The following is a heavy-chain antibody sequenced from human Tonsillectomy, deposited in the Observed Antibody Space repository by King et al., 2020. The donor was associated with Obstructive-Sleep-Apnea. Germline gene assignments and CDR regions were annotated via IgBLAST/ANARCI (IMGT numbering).Heavy chain of an antibody. D-gene: IGHD6-13*01. CDR2: ISWNERDK. Sequence: VQLVESGGGVVQPGTSLRLSCAASGFSFSTRDIHWVRQAPGKGLEWVALISWNERDKYYADSVKGRFTISRANSKNTLYLEMNGLRAEDTAPYYCAKGEWSSRSIDYWGQGTLVTVSS. CDR1: GFSFSTRD. J-gene: IGHJ4*02. V-gene: IGHV3-30*18. CDR3: AKGEWSSRSIDY.